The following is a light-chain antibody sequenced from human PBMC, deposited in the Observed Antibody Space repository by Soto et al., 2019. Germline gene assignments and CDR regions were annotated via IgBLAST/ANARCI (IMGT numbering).Light chain of an antibody. CDR3: QQYGSPWT. CDR1: QSVSSRY. V-gene: IGKV3-20*01. Sequence: EIVLTQSPGTLSLSPGERATLSCRASQSVSSRYLAWYQQKPGRAPRLLIYGASSRATGIPDRFSGSGSRTDFTLTISRLEPEDFAVYYCQQYGSPWTFGQGTKVEIK. CDR2: GAS. J-gene: IGKJ1*01.